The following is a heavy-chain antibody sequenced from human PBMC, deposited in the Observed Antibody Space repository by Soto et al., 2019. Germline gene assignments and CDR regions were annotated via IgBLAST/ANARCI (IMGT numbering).Heavy chain of an antibody. CDR3: ARDHRSSSSLYRHYHYGMDV. D-gene: IGHD6-13*01. J-gene: IGHJ6*02. Sequence: ASVKVSCKASGYTFTGYYMHWVRQAPGQGLEWMGWINPNSGGTNYAQKFQGWVTMTRDTSISTAYMELSRLRSDDTAVYYCARDHRSSSSLYRHYHYGMDVRGPGTTVTGSS. CDR2: INPNSGGT. CDR1: GYTFTGYY. V-gene: IGHV1-2*04.